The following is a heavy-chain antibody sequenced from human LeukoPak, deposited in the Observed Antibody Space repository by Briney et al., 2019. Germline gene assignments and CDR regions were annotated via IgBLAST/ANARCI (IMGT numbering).Heavy chain of an antibody. CDR3: ARGGRGIAARRGYNWFDP. D-gene: IGHD6-6*01. Sequence: ASVKVSCKASGYTFTSYDINWVRQATGQGLEWMGWMNPNSGNTGYAQKLQGRVTMTRNTSISTAYMELSSLRSEDTAVYYCARGGRGIAARRGYNWFDPWGQGTLVTVSS. J-gene: IGHJ5*02. CDR1: GYTFTSYD. CDR2: MNPNSGNT. V-gene: IGHV1-8*01.